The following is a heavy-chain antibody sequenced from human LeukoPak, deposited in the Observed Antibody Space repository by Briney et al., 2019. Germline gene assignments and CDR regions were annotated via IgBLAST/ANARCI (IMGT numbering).Heavy chain of an antibody. J-gene: IGHJ5*02. D-gene: IGHD6-19*01. CDR2: IYYSGST. Sequence: SETLSLTCTVSGGSISSYYWSWIRQPLGKGLDWIGYIYYSGSTNYNPSLKSRVTISVDTSKNQFSLKLSSVTAADTAVYYCARDRSGWYSGTRGWFDPWGQGTLVTVSS. V-gene: IGHV4-59*01. CDR3: ARDRSGWYSGTRGWFDP. CDR1: GGSISSYY.